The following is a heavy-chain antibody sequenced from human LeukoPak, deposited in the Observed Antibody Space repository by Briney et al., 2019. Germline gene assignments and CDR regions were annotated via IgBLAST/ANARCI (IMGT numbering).Heavy chain of an antibody. D-gene: IGHD3-9*01. CDR2: ISSSSSYI. Sequence: PGGSLRLSCAASGFTFSSYDMYWVRQAPGKGLEWVSSISSSSSYIYYADSVKGRFTISRDNAKNSLYLQMNSLRAEDTAVYYCARDVTLTCFDYWGQGTLVTVSS. CDR3: ARDVTLTCFDY. CDR1: GFTFSSYD. V-gene: IGHV3-21*01. J-gene: IGHJ4*02.